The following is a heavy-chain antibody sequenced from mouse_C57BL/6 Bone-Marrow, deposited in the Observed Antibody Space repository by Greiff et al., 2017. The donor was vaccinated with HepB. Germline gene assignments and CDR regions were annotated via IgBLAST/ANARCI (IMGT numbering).Heavy chain of an antibody. J-gene: IGHJ2*01. V-gene: IGHV1-55*01. D-gene: IGHD2-4*01. CDR1: GYTFTSYW. CDR3: ARTYDYDIDFDY. Sequence: QVQLQQPGAELVKPGASVKMSCKASGYTFTSYWINWVKQRPGQGLEWIGDIYPGSGSTNYNEKFKSKATLTVDTSSSTAYMQLSNLTSEYSAVYYCARTYDYDIDFDYWGQGTTLTVSS. CDR2: IYPGSGST.